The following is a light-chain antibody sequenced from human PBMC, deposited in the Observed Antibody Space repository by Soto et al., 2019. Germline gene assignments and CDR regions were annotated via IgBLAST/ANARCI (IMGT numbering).Light chain of an antibody. CDR2: AAS. J-gene: IGKJ2*01. CDR3: QQYGSSLMYP. Sequence: EIVLTQSPGTLSLSPGERATLSCRASQSVSSSYLAWYQQKPGQAPRLLIYAASSRATGIPDRFSGSGSGTDFTLTISRLEPEDFAVYYCQQYGSSLMYPFGQGTKLEIK. V-gene: IGKV3-20*01. CDR1: QSVSSSY.